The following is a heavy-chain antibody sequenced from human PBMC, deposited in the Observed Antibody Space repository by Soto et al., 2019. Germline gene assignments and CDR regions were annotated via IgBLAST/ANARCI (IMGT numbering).Heavy chain of an antibody. D-gene: IGHD3-3*01. CDR3: ARLGIFSDYDFWSAIYYYYGMDV. CDR2: IYYSGST. V-gene: IGHV4-39*01. CDR1: GGSISSSSYY. J-gene: IGHJ6*02. Sequence: QLQLQESGPGLVKPSETLSLTCTVSGGSISSSSYYWGWIRQPPGKGLEWIGSIYYSGSTYYNPSLKSRVTISVDTSKNQFSLKLSSVTAADTAVYYCARLGIFSDYDFWSAIYYYYGMDVWGQGTTVTVSS.